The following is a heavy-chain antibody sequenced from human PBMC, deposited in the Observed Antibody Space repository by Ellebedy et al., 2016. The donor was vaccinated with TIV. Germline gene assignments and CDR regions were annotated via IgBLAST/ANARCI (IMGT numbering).Heavy chain of an antibody. V-gene: IGHV3-13*01. Sequence: GESLKISXAASGFTFSSYDMHWVRQATGKGLEWVSAIGTAGDTYYPGSVKGRFTISRENAKNSLYLQMNSLRAGDTAVYYCARARGNYDYVWGSSDWYFDLWGRGTLVTVSS. D-gene: IGHD3-16*01. CDR1: GFTFSSYD. CDR3: ARARGNYDYVWGSSDWYFDL. J-gene: IGHJ2*01. CDR2: IGTAGDT.